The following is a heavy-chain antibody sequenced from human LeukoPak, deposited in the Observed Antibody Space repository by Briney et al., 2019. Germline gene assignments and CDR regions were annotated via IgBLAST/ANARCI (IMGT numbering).Heavy chain of an antibody. D-gene: IGHD3-22*01. V-gene: IGHV1-46*01. Sequence: GASVKVSCKASGSTFTNYYTHWVRQAPGQGLEWMGFINPSDGYTSYAQKFQGRVTLTRVTSTNTVYMELSGLRSDDTAVYYCAREVFGTEFYDSTWGQGTLVTVSS. J-gene: IGHJ5*02. CDR2: INPSDGYT. CDR1: GSTFTNYY. CDR3: AREVFGTEFYDST.